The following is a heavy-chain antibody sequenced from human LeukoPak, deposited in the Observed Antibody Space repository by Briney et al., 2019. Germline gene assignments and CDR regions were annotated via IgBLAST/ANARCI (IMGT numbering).Heavy chain of an antibody. D-gene: IGHD3-9*01. CDR1: GGSISSGAYY. V-gene: IGHV4-31*03. CDR2: IYYSGST. Sequence: SQTLSLTCTVSGGSISSGAYYWSWIRQHPGKGLEWIGYIYYSGSTYYNPSLKSRVTISVDTSKNQFSLKLSSVTAADTAVYYCARFRGYGIVTGYDFTRFDYWGRGTLVTVSS. J-gene: IGHJ4*02. CDR3: ARFRGYGIVTGYDFTRFDY.